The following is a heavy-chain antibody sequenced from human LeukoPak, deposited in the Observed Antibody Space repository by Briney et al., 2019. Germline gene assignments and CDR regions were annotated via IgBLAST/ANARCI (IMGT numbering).Heavy chain of an antibody. CDR3: ARHMNSIVRAEVDS. CDR1: GGSISSSSYY. V-gene: IGHV4-39*01. J-gene: IGHJ4*02. Sequence: SETLSLTCTVSGGSISSSSYYWGWIRQPPGKGLEWIGSISYSGSTYYNPSLRSRVTISVDTSKSQFSPKLSSVTAADTAVYYCARHMNSIVRAEVDSWGQGTLVTVSS. D-gene: IGHD3-10*02. CDR2: ISYSGST.